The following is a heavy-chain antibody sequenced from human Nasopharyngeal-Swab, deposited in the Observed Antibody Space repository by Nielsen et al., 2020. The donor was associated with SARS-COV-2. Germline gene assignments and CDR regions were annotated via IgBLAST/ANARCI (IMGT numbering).Heavy chain of an antibody. V-gene: IGHV3-30*02. J-gene: IGHJ4*02. CDR3: ARGGNYAPFDY. D-gene: IGHD1-7*01. CDR2: IRYDGSNK. CDR1: GFTFSSYG. Sequence: GESLKISCAASGFTFSSYGMHWVRQAPGKGLEWVAFIRYDGSNKYYADSVKGRFTISRDNAKNSLYLQMNSLRAEDTAVYYCARGGNYAPFDYWGQGTLVTVSS.